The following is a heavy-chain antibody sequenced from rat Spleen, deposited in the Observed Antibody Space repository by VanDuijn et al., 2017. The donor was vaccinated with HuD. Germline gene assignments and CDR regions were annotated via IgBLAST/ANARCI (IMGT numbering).Heavy chain of an antibody. Sequence: EVQLVESGGGLVQPGRSLKLSCAASGFTFSNYDMAWVRQAPTKGLEWVASISTSGGSTYYRDSVKGRFTVSRDNAKSTLYLQMNSLRSEDTATYYCTRGNPFDYWGQGVMVTVSA. CDR1: GFTFSNYD. CDR2: ISTSGGST. J-gene: IGHJ2*01. CDR3: TRGNPFDY. V-gene: IGHV5-27*01. D-gene: IGHD3-4*01.